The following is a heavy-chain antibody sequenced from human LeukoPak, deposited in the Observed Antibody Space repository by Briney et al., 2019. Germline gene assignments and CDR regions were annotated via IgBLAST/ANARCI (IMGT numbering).Heavy chain of an antibody. CDR2: INHSGST. CDR1: GGSISGYY. V-gene: IGHV4-34*01. D-gene: IGHD1-26*01. J-gene: IGHJ6*02. CDR3: ARGRSWVGATPHYGMDV. Sequence: SETLSLTCTVSGGSISGYYWSWIRQPPGKGLEWIGEINHSGSTNYNPSLKSRVTISVDTSKNQFSLKLSSVTAADTAVYYCARGRSWVGATPHYGMDVWGQGTTVTVSS.